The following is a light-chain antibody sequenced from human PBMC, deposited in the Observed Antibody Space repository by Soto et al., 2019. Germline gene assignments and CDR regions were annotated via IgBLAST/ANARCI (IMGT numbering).Light chain of an antibody. CDR3: QHHDGSPYN. CDR2: WAS. Sequence: DIVMTQAPDSLAVSLAERATINCKSSQNVVHISNKKHYLAWYQQKEGQPPNLLIYWASTRESWVPDRFSCSASGTDLTLTIRSLQAEDAAVYYCQHHDGSPYNFG. V-gene: IGKV4-1*01. J-gene: IGKJ2*01. CDR1: QNVVHISNKKHY.